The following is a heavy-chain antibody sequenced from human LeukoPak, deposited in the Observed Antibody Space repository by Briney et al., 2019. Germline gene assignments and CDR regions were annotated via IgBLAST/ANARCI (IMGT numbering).Heavy chain of an antibody. CDR2: IYYSGST. J-gene: IGHJ4*02. V-gene: IGHV4-59*01. D-gene: IGHD2-21*02. CDR1: GGSISSYY. CDR3: ARAPYCGGDCHQYYFDY. Sequence: SETLSLTCTVSGGSISSYYWSWIRQPPGKGLEWIGYIYYSGSTNYNPSLKSRVTISVDTSKNQFSLKLSSVTAADTAVYYCARAPYCGGDCHQYYFDYWGQGTLVTVSS.